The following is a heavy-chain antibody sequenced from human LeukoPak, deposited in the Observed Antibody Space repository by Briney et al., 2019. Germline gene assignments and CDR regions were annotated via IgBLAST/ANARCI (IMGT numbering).Heavy chain of an antibody. Sequence: PGGSLRLSCAASGFIFNNYWMTWVRQTPGKGLEFVANIKEDGSEIFYLDSVKGRFTISRDNAKNSLYLQMNCLRVEDTAVYYCGRSPDGVDNWGQGTLVTVSS. CDR2: IKEDGSEI. J-gene: IGHJ4*02. D-gene: IGHD3-10*01. CDR3: GRSPDGVDN. V-gene: IGHV3-7*01. CDR1: GFIFNNYW.